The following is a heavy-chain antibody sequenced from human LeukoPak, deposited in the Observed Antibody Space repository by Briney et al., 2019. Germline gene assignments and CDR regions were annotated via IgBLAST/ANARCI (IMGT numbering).Heavy chain of an antibody. CDR2: ISSNSSYI. CDR1: GFTFSSYS. CDR3: ARARSGSYNWFDP. D-gene: IGHD1-26*01. Sequence: GGSLRLSCAASGFTFSSYSMNWVRQAPGKGLEWVSSISSNSSYIYYADSVKGRFTISRDNAKNSLYLQMNSLRAEDTAVYYCARARSGSYNWFDPWGQGTLVTVSS. J-gene: IGHJ5*02. V-gene: IGHV3-21*01.